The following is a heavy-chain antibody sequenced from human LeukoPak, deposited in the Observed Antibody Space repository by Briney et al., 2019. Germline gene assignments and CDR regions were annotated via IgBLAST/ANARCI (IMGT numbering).Heavy chain of an antibody. Sequence: GGSLRLSCAASGFTFSSYAMSWVRQAPGKGLEWVSAISGSGGSTYYADSVKGRFTISRDNSKNTLYLQMNSLRAEDAAVYYCARGYCSSTSCYRYYYFDYWGQGTLVTVSS. CDR3: ARGYCSSTSCYRYYYFDY. D-gene: IGHD2-2*01. V-gene: IGHV3-23*01. J-gene: IGHJ4*02. CDR2: ISGSGGST. CDR1: GFTFSSYA.